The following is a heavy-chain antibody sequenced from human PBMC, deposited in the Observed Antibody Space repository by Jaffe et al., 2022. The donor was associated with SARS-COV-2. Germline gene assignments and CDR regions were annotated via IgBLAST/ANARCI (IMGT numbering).Heavy chain of an antibody. D-gene: IGHD1-26*01. V-gene: IGHV4-4*07. CDR3: ARVFDIVGATWDYFDY. Sequence: QVQLQESGPGLVKPSETLSLTCTVSGGSISSYYWSWIRQPAGKGLEWIGRIYTSGSTNYNPSLKSRVTMSVDTSKNQFSLKLSSVTAADTAVYYCARVFDIVGATWDYFDYWGQGTLVTVSS. CDR2: IYTSGST. J-gene: IGHJ4*02. CDR1: GGSISSYY.